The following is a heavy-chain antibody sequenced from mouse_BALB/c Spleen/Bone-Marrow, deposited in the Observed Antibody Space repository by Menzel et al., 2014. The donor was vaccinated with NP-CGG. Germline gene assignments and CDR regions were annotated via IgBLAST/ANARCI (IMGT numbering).Heavy chain of an antibody. CDR2: IYPGNSDT. CDR1: GYSFTSYW. Sequence: EVQVVESGTVLARPGASVKMSCKASGYSFTSYWMHWVKQRPGQGLEWIGVIYPGNSDTSYNQKFKGKAKLTAVTSASTAYMELSSLTNEDSAVYYCTKEWYYGFDYWGQGTTLTVSS. J-gene: IGHJ2*01. V-gene: IGHV1-5*01. D-gene: IGHD1-1*01. CDR3: TKEWYYGFDY.